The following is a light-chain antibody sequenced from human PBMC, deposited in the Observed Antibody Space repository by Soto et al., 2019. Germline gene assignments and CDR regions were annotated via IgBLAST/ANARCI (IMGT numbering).Light chain of an antibody. CDR2: DAS. V-gene: IGKV1-5*01. Sequence: DIQMTQSPSTLSASVGDRVTITCRARESISRWLAWYQQKPGKAPKLLIYDASSLESGVPSRFSGSGSGTEFTLTISSLQPDDFATYYCQQYNSYSYTFGQGTKVDI. J-gene: IGKJ2*01. CDR3: QQYNSYSYT. CDR1: ESISRW.